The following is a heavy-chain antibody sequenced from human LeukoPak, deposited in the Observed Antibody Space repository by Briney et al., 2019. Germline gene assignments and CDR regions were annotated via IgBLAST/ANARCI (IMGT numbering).Heavy chain of an antibody. CDR2: ISSSSSYI. J-gene: IGHJ4*02. Sequence: GGSLRLSCAASGFTFSSYSMNWVRQAPGKGLEWVSSISSSSSYIYYADSVKGRFTISRDNAKNSLYLQMNSLRAEDTAVYYCARDRGYSYGYRFSAFDYWGQGTLVIVSS. CDR1: GFTFSSYS. D-gene: IGHD5-18*01. CDR3: ARDRGYSYGYRFSAFDY. V-gene: IGHV3-21*01.